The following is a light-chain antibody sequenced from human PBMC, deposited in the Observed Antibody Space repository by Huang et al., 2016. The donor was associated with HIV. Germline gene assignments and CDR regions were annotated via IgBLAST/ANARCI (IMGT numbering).Light chain of an antibody. J-gene: IGKJ2*01. CDR2: ATS. Sequence: EIVLTQSPATLSLSPGDRATLSCRVSQSVSSDFAWYQQKPGQAPRLLIYATSNRATGVPARFSGSGSGTDFTLTISSLEPEDFANYYCQQRISWPPSYTFGQGTKVEI. CDR1: QSVSSD. V-gene: IGKV3-11*01. CDR3: QQRISWPPSYT.